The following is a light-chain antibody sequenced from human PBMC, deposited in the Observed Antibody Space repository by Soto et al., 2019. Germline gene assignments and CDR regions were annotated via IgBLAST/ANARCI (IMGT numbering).Light chain of an antibody. CDR1: SSNIGAGYD. CDR2: GNS. J-gene: IGLJ3*02. V-gene: IGLV1-40*01. Sequence: QSVRTQPPSVSGAPGQRVTGSCTGSSSNIGAGYDVHWYQQLPGTAPKLLIYGNSNRPSGVPDRFSGSKSGTSASLAITGLQAEDEADYYCQSYDSSLSGSVFGGETKVTVL. CDR3: QSYDSSLSGSV.